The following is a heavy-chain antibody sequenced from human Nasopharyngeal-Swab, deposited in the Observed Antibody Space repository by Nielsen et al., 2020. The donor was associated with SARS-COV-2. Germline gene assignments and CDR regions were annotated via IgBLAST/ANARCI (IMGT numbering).Heavy chain of an antibody. Sequence: SETLSLTCAVYGGSFSDYYWSWIRQPPGKELEWIGEIVHSGSTYYNPSLESRVTMSVDTSKNQFSLKLSSVTAADTAVYYCARGNISARLGLWGQGTLVTVSS. CDR2: IVHSGST. CDR1: GGSFSDYY. D-gene: IGHD3-16*01. V-gene: IGHV4-34*01. CDR3: ARGNISARLGL. J-gene: IGHJ4*02.